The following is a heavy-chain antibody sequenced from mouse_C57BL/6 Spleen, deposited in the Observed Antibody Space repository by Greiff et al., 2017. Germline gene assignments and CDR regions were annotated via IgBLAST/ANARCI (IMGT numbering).Heavy chain of an antibody. CDR3: ARPHYYGNYAMGY. D-gene: IGHD1-1*01. V-gene: IGHV1-82*01. CDR1: GYAFSSSW. J-gene: IGHJ4*01. CDR2: IYPGDGDT. Sequence: LQESGPELVKPGASVKISCKASGYAFSSSWMNWVKQRPGKGLEWIGRIYPGDGDTNYNGKFKGKATLTADKSSSTAYMQLSSLTSEDSAVYFSARPHYYGNYAMGYWGQGASVTVSS.